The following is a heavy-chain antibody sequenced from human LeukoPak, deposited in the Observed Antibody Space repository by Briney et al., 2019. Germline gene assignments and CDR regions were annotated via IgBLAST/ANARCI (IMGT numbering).Heavy chain of an antibody. V-gene: IGHV4-59*12. J-gene: IGHJ3*02. CDR3: ARGEGMTAFDI. CDR1: GGSISSYY. CDR2: IYYSGST. Sequence: ASETLSLTCTVSGGSISSYYWSWIRQPPGKGLEWIGYIYYSGSTNYNPSLKSRVTISVDTSKNQFSLKLSSVTAADTAVYYCARGEGMTAFDIWGQGTMVTVSS.